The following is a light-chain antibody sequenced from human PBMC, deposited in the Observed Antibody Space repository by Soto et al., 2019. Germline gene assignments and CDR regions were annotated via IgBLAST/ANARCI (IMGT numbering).Light chain of an antibody. CDR3: QQTYSSPYT. V-gene: IGKV1-39*01. CDR2: AAS. CDR1: QSISNY. Sequence: DIQMTQSPSSLSASVGDRVTITCRASQSISNYLNWYQQKPGKAPNLLVSAASTLQTGVPSSFSGSGSGTDFILSISSLQPEDFATYYCQQTYSSPYTFGQGTKLEIK. J-gene: IGKJ2*01.